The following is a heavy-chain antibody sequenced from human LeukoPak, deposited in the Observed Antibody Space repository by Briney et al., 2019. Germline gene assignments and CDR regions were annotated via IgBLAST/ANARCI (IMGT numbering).Heavy chain of an antibody. V-gene: IGHV1-2*02. CDR1: GYTFTGYY. J-gene: IGHJ4*02. CDR3: ARDPLGIAAAPLDY. D-gene: IGHD6-13*01. CDR2: INPNSGGT. Sequence: ASVKVSCKASGYTFTGYYMHWVRQAPGQGLEWMGWINPNSGGTNYAQKFQGRVTMTRDTSISTAYMELSRLRSDDTAVYYCARDPLGIAAAPLDYWGQGTLVTVSS.